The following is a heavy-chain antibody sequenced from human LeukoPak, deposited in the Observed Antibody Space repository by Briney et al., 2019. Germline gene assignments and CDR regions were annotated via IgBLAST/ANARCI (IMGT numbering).Heavy chain of an antibody. Sequence: SETLSLTCTVPGGSISSSSYYWGWIRQPPGKGLEWIGSIYYSGSTYYNPSLKSRVTISVDTSKNQFSLKLSSVTAADTAVYYCARILATGDLRQYDAFDIWGQGTMVTVSS. D-gene: IGHD7-27*01. CDR2: IYYSGST. V-gene: IGHV4-39*01. CDR1: GGSISSSSYY. CDR3: ARILATGDLRQYDAFDI. J-gene: IGHJ3*02.